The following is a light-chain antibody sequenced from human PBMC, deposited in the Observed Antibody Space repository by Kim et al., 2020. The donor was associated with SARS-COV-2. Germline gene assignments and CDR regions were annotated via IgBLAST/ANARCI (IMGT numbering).Light chain of an antibody. CDR2: DAA. V-gene: IGKV3-11*01. CDR3: QQRSDGPLT. J-gene: IGKJ5*01. CDR1: QGIRSN. Sequence: LSRGERDTLSCRASQGIRSNLAWYQQKPGQAPRLLIYDAANRATGIPSRFSGSGSGTDFSLTISSLEVEDFAVYYCQQRSDGPLTFGQGTRLEIK.